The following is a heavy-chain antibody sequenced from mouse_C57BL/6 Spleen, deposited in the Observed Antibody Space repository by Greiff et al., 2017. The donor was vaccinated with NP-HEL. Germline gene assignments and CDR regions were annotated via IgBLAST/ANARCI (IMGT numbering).Heavy chain of an antibody. V-gene: IGHV1-26*01. CDR3: ARSWDGYYSYWYFDV. CDR1: GYTFTDYY. Sequence: EVQLQQSGPELVKPGASVKISCKASGYTFTDYYMNWVKQSHGKSLEWIGDINPNNGGTSYNQKFKGKATLTVDKSSSTAYMELRSLTSEDSAVYYCARSWDGYYSYWYFDVWGIGTTVTVSS. J-gene: IGHJ1*03. D-gene: IGHD2-3*01. CDR2: INPNNGGT.